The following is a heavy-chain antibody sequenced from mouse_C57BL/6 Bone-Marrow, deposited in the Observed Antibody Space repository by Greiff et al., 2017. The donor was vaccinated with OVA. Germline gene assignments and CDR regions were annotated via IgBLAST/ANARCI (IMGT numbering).Heavy chain of an antibody. CDR3: ARGMAY. J-gene: IGHJ3*01. CDR2: ISSGSSTI. Sequence: EVKVEESGGGLVKPGGSLKLSCAASGFTFSDYGMHWVRQAPEKGLEWVAYISSGSSTIYYADTVKGRFTISRDNAKNTLFLQMTSLRSEDTAMYYCARGMAYWGQGTLVTVSA. V-gene: IGHV5-17*01. CDR1: GFTFSDYG.